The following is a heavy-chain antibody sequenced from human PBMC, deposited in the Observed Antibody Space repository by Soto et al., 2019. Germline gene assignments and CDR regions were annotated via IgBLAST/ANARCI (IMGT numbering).Heavy chain of an antibody. CDR3: AAFLRRYCNGGSNIDY. Sequence: GASVKVSCKASGFTFTSSAVQWGRQARGQRLEWIGWIVVGSGNTNYAQKFQERVTITRDMSTSTAYMELSSLRSEDTAVYYCAAFLRRYCNGGSNIDYWGQGTLVIVSS. D-gene: IGHD2-15*01. CDR2: IVVGSGNT. J-gene: IGHJ4*02. V-gene: IGHV1-58*01. CDR1: GFTFTSSA.